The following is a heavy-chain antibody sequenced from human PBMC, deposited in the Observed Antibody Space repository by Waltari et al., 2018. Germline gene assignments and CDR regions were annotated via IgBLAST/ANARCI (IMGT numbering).Heavy chain of an antibody. J-gene: IGHJ3*02. Sequence: EVQLVESGGGLIQPGGSLRLSCEVSGFTVSNNDIGWVRQAPGKGLEWVSVIYSGGDTYDADAVRGRFTISRDNSKNTLYLQMNSLRVEDTALYYCATWTGGSLGAFDNWGQGTMVTVSS. CDR2: IYSGGDT. V-gene: IGHV3-53*01. CDR1: GFTVSNND. CDR3: ATWTGGSLGAFDN. D-gene: IGHD7-27*01.